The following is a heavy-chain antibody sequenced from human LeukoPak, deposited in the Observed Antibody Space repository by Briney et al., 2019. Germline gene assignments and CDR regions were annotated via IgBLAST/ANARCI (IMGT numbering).Heavy chain of an antibody. D-gene: IGHD4-17*01. CDR1: GFTSTSYA. Sequence: GGSLRLSCAASGFTSTSYAMSWVSQAPRKWIECLSALSGSGGSTYYADSVKGRFTISRDNSKNTLYLQMNSLRAEDTAVYYCAKRAGGDYGDPFDYWGQGTLVTVSS. CDR2: LSGSGGST. CDR3: AKRAGGDYGDPFDY. V-gene: IGHV3-23*01. J-gene: IGHJ4*02.